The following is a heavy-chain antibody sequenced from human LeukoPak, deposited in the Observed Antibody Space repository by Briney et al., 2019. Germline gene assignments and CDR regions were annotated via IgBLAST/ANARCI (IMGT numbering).Heavy chain of an antibody. CDR1: AFIFSGHW. CDR2: IKEDGSVR. V-gene: IGHV3-7*03. CDR3: ARDYVGAAVDY. D-gene: IGHD6-25*01. Sequence: GGSLRLSCEGSAFIFSGHWMNWVRQTPGKGLEWVASIKEDGSVRQYVDSVKGRFSISRDNTKGSLFLQLNSLRAEDTAVYYCARDYVGAAVDYWGQGTLVTVSS. J-gene: IGHJ4*02.